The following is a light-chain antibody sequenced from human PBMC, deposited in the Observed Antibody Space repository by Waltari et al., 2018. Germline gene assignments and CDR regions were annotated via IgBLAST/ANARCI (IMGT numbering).Light chain of an antibody. J-gene: IGLJ3*02. V-gene: IGLV1-44*01. Sequence: QSVLTQPPSASGTPGQRVTISCSGSSSNIGKNTVNWYQHLPGTSPKLLIYKNGQRHSGVRDRFSGSKSGTSASLAISGLQSEDEADYYCATWDDSLNGWVFGGGTKLTVL. CDR2: KNG. CDR1: SSNIGKNT. CDR3: ATWDDSLNGWV.